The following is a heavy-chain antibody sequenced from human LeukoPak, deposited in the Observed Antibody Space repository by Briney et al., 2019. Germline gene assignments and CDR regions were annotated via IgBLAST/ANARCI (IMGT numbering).Heavy chain of an antibody. D-gene: IGHD6-19*01. CDR2: IDVSGDTE. J-gene: IGHJ4*02. CDR3: AQGYSSGWYPN. CDR1: GFTITNYG. V-gene: IGHV3-23*01. Sequence: GGSLRLSCAVSGFTITNYGMSWVRQAPGKGLEWVSAIDVSGDTEYYADSVKGRFIISRNNSRNTLYLQINSLRGEDTALYYCAQGYSSGWYPNWGQGTLVTVSS.